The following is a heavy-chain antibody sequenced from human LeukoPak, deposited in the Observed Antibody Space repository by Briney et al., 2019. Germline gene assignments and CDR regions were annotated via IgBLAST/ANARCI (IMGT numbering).Heavy chain of an antibody. Sequence: GGSLRLSCAASGFTFSNYEMNWVRQAPGKGLEWISHISNIGDIIHYADSVEGRFTISRDNAKNSLYLQMNSLRAEDTALYYCARDLALGATADAFDIWGKGTTVTVSS. V-gene: IGHV3-48*03. CDR3: ARDLALGATADAFDI. J-gene: IGHJ3*02. CDR1: GFTFSNYE. CDR2: ISNIGDII. D-gene: IGHD1-26*01.